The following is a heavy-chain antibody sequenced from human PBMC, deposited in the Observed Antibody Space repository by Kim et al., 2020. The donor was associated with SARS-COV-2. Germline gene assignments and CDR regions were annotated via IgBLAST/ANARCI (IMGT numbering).Heavy chain of an antibody. V-gene: IGHV3-53*01. CDR1: GFTVSFNY. J-gene: IGHJ3*01. D-gene: IGHD6-13*01. CDR3: SRFRSWQPHDALGL. Sequence: GGSLILSCAVSGFTVSFNYMSWVRQAPGRGLEWVSVIYSDGTSHYADSVEGRFTISRDNSRNILYLQMDSLRAEDTAIYYCSRFRSWQPHDALGLWGQGTMVTVSS. CDR2: IYSDGTS.